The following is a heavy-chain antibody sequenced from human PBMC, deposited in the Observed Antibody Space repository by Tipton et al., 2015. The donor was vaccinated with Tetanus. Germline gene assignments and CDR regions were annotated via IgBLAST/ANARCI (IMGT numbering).Heavy chain of an antibody. CDR1: GGSITSGTYY. J-gene: IGHJ5*02. CDR3: ARQADNWFDP. CDR2: IYYYSGST. Sequence: TLSLTCTVSGGSITSGTYYWGWIRQPPGKGLEWIGNIYYYSGSTYYNSPPKSRVTISLDTSKNQFSLKMTSVTAADTAVYYCARQADNWFDPWGQGTLVAVSS. V-gene: IGHV4-39*01.